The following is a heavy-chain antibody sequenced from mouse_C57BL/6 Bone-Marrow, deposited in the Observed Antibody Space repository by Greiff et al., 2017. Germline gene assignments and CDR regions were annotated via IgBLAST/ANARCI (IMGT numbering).Heavy chain of an antibody. V-gene: IGHV2-2*01. CDR3: ARNDYSNSY. CDR1: GFSLTSYG. CDR2: IWSGGST. D-gene: IGHD2-5*01. J-gene: IGHJ2*01. Sequence: VQGVESGPGLVQPSQSLSITCTVSGFSLTSYGVHWVRQSPGTGLEWLGVIWSGGSTDYNADFISRLSISKDNSKGQVFFQMNSLQADDTAIYYCARNDYSNSYWGQGTTLTVSS.